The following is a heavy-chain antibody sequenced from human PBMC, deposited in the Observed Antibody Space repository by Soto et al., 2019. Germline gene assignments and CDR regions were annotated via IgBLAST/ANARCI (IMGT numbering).Heavy chain of an antibody. CDR3: ASLPKGMSSFDY. Sequence: EVQLVESGGGLVQPGGSLRLSCTASGFTFSSYWMHWVRQAPGKGLVWVSIINTDGGSTYYADSVKGRFTISRDNAKNTLYLHMNSLGPEDTAVYYCASLPKGMSSFDYWGQGTLVTVSS. J-gene: IGHJ4*02. CDR2: INTDGGST. CDR1: GFTFSSYW. V-gene: IGHV3-74*01.